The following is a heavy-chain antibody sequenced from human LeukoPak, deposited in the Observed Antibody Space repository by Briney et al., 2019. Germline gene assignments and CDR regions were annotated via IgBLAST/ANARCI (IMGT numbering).Heavy chain of an antibody. CDR3: AKDGGLWVSAHWGDS. Sequence: GGSLRLSCAASEFTFSTYAMTWVRQAPGKGLEWVSAISSGGGDTYYADSVKGRFTVSRDDSKNTLYLQMNSLRAEDTAVYYCAKDGGLWVSAHWGDSWGRGTLVTVSS. CDR2: ISSGGGDT. CDR1: EFTFSTYA. J-gene: IGHJ4*02. D-gene: IGHD7-27*01. V-gene: IGHV3-23*01.